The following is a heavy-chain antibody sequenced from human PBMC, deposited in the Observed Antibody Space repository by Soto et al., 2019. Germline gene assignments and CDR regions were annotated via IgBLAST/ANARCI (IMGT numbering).Heavy chain of an antibody. D-gene: IGHD2-15*01. CDR2: ISSSRSYI. CDR1: GFTLSSDS. J-gene: IGHJ4*02. Sequence: AARRRSCTASGFTLSSDSLNWVHQAPGKGLEWVSSISSSRSYIYYADSVKGRFTISRDNAKNSLYLQMNSLRAEDTAVYYWARDWNCIGGRSYPIDDWGQGTLVSVYS. V-gene: IGHV3-21*01. CDR3: ARDWNCIGGRSYPIDD.